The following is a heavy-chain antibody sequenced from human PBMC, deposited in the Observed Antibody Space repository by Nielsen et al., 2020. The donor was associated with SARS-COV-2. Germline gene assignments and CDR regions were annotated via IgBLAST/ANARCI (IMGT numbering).Heavy chain of an antibody. J-gene: IGHJ4*02. V-gene: IGHV3-20*01. CDR2: INWNGGST. CDR3: ARVYYGSSGYLNYFDY. CDR1: GFTFDDYG. D-gene: IGHD3-22*01. Sequence: GESLKISCAASGFTFDDYGMSWVRQAPGKGLEWVSGINWNGGSTGYADSVKGRFTISRDNAKNSLYLQMNSLRAEDTALYHCARVYYGSSGYLNYFDYWGQGTLVTVSS.